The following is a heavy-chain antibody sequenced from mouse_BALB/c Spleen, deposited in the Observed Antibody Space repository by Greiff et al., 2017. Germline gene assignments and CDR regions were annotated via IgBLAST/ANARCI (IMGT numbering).Heavy chain of an antibody. Sequence: EVKVEESGPSLVKPSQTLSLTCSVTGDSITSGYWNWIRKFPGNKLEYMGYISYSGSTYYNPSLKSRISITRDTSKNQYYLQLNSVTTEDTATYYCARYGVWDGLDYWGQGTTLTVSS. CDR2: ISYSGST. CDR1: GDSITSGY. V-gene: IGHV3-8*02. CDR3: ARYGVWDGLDY. D-gene: IGHD4-1*01. J-gene: IGHJ2*01.